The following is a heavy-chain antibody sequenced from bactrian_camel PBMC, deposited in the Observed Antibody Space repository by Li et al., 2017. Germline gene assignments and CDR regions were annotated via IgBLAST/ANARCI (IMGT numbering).Heavy chain of an antibody. CDR2: IAPDGSR. CDR1: GLTFEGGN. J-gene: IGHJ4*01. D-gene: IGHD3*01. Sequence: HVQLVESGGGAVQTGGSLRLTCTAVGLTFEGGNQGWYRETPGNEFELVSSIAPDGSRWYADSVQGRFPISRNVLPERLSLQMTRLRAEDTAMYYCAAGPDVGREKHLTADQVLSIRRNNFWGQGTQVTVS. CDR3: AAGPDVGREKHLTADQVLSIRRNNF. V-gene: IGHV3S55*01.